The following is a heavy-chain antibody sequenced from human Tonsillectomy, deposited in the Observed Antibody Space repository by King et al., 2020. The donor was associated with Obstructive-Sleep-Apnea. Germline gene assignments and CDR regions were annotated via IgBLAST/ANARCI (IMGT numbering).Heavy chain of an antibody. J-gene: IGHJ4*02. D-gene: IGHD2-15*01. CDR2: IRYDGNNI. CDR3: AKLLTPRLEASGIDY. CDR1: GFTFSNYG. Sequence: VQLVESGGGVVQPGGSLRLSCAASGFTFSNYGMQWVRQAPGKGLEWVAFIRYDGNNIYYPDSVKGRFTISRENSKNTLYLQMNSLRPEDTAVYHCAKLLTPRLEASGIDYWGQGTLVTVSS. V-gene: IGHV3-30*02.